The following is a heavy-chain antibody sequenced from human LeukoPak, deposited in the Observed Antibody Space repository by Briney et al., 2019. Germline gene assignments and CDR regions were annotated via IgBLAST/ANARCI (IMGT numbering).Heavy chain of an antibody. D-gene: IGHD6-19*01. CDR2: IWYDGSNK. CDR3: ARAQGIAVAAPMRY. J-gene: IGHJ4*02. V-gene: IGHV3-33*08. CDR1: GFTFSSYG. Sequence: GRSLRLSCAASGFTFSSYGMHWVRQAPGKGLEWVAVIWYDGSNKYYADSVKGRFTISRDNSKNTLYLQMNSLRAEDTAVYYCARAQGIAVAAPMRYWGQGTLVTVSS.